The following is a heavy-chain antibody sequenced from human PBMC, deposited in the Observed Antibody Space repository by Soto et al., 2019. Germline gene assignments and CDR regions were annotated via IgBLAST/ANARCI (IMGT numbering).Heavy chain of an antibody. CDR3: ARGITIFGVVTSPLYYGMDV. Sequence: PSATLSLTCTVSGGSLSSYYWSWIRQPPGKGLEWIGYIYYSGSTNYNPSLKSRVTISVDTSKNQFSLKLSPVTAEDTAVYYCARGITIFGVVTSPLYYGMDVRGQRTTVTVSS. J-gene: IGHJ6*02. V-gene: IGHV4-59*01. CDR1: GGSLSSYY. D-gene: IGHD3-3*01. CDR2: IYYSGST.